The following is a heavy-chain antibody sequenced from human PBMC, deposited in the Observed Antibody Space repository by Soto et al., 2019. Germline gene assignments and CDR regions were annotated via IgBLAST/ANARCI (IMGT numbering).Heavy chain of an antibody. J-gene: IGHJ5*02. D-gene: IGHD2-8*01. V-gene: IGHV3-72*01. Sequence: GGSLSLSCAASGFIFIDHYMDWVRQAPGKGLEWVGRARNKVSGYTTAYAASVKGRFTISRDDSKNSLFLQMNSLKTEDTAVYFCARLMGTSFDLWGQGTLVTVSS. CDR3: ARLMGTSFDL. CDR2: ARNKVSGYTT. CDR1: GFIFIDHY.